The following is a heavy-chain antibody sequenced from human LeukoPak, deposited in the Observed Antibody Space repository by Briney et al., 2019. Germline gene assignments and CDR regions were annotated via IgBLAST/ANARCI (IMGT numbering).Heavy chain of an antibody. Sequence: GGSLRLSCAASGFTSSSYDMSWVRQAPGKGLEWVSAISRSGDSTYYVDSVKGRFTISRDNSKNTLYLQMNSLRAEDTAVYYCALYCSGGRCYPIGGAFDIWGRGTMVTVSS. CDR1: GFTSSSYD. CDR2: ISRSGDST. CDR3: ALYCSGGRCYPIGGAFDI. D-gene: IGHD2-15*01. J-gene: IGHJ3*02. V-gene: IGHV3-23*01.